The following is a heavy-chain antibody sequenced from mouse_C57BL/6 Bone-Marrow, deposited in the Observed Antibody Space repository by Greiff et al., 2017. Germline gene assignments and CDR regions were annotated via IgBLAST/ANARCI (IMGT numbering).Heavy chain of an antibody. J-gene: IGHJ3*01. V-gene: IGHV1-19*01. CDR3: ARGYYSSSSWFAY. CDR2: INPYNGGT. Sequence: EVQLQQSGPVLVKPGASVKMSCKASGYTFTDYYMNWVKQSHGKSLEWIGVINPYNGGTSYNQKFKGKATLTVDKSSSTAYMELNSLTSEDSAVYYGARGYYSSSSWFAYWGQGTLVTVSA. CDR1: GYTFTDYY. D-gene: IGHD1-1*01.